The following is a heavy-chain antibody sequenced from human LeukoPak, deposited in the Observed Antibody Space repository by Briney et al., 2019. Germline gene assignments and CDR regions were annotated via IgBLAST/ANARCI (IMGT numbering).Heavy chain of an antibody. V-gene: IGHV3-49*05. CDR3: TRAPEYYYDSSGYQHFDY. J-gene: IGHJ4*02. CDR2: IRSKAYGGTT. CDR1: GFTFGDYA. D-gene: IGHD3-22*01. Sequence: NPGGSLRLSCTASGFTFGDYAMSWFRQAPGKGLEWVGFIRSKAYGGTTEYAASVKGRFTISRDDSKSIAYLQMNSLKTEDTAVYYCTRAPEYYYDSSGYQHFDYWGRGTLVTVSS.